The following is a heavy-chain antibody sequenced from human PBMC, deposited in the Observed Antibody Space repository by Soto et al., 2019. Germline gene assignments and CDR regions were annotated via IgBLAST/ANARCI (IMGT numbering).Heavy chain of an antibody. D-gene: IGHD3-10*01. CDR3: ARERSGQFDY. CDR2: INPSDGST. Sequence: QVQLVQSGAEVRKPGASVKLSCKASGYTFTHYFFHWVRQAPGQGLEWMGMINPSDGSTSYTQDLQGRVTMTKDTSTSTVYMDLSSLKSEDTAVYYCARERSGQFDYWGQGTLVTVSS. V-gene: IGHV1-46*01. CDR1: GYTFTHYF. J-gene: IGHJ4*02.